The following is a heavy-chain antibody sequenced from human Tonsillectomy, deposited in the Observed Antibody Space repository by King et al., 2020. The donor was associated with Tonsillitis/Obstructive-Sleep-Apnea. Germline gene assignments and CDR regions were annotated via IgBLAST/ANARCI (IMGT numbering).Heavy chain of an antibody. J-gene: IGHJ3*02. V-gene: IGHV3-23*04. CDR3: AKRPDAFDI. CDR1: GFTFSSYA. CDR2: IGGSGDT. Sequence: VQLVESGGGLVQPGGSLRLSCAAAGFTFSSYAMSWVRQAPGKGLEWVSAIGGSGDTYYADSVKGRFTISRDNSKNTLYLQMDSLRAEDTAVYYCAKRPDAFDIWGQGTMVTVSS.